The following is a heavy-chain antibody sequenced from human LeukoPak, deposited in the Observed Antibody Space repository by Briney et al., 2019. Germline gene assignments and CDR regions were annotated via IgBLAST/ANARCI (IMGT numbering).Heavy chain of an antibody. CDR3: AITMVRRVTLFDY. Sequence: SETLSLTCTVSGGSISSYYWSWIRQPPGKGLEWIGYIYYSGSTNYNPSLKSRVTISVDTSKNQFSLKLSSVTAADTAVYYCAITMVRRVTLFDYWGQGTLVSVSS. CDR2: IYYSGST. D-gene: IGHD3-10*01. CDR1: GGSISSYY. J-gene: IGHJ4*02. V-gene: IGHV4-59*01.